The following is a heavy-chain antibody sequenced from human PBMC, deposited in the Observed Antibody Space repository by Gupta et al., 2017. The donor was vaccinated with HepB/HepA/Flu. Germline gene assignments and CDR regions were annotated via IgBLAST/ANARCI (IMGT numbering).Heavy chain of an antibody. CDR3: AKEDGNYFFDV. CDR1: GFTFRNRG. CDR2: ISADGVSN. Sequence: AQLVESGGAVVQPGTSLRLSCEASGFTFRNRGMHWIRQAPGKGLEWVGIISADGVSNFYGESVKGRFTISRDNSQNILFLQMTNLRPEDTAVYYCAKEDGNYFFDVWGRGTLVTVSS. V-gene: IGHV3-30*18. J-gene: IGHJ2*01. D-gene: IGHD3-10*01.